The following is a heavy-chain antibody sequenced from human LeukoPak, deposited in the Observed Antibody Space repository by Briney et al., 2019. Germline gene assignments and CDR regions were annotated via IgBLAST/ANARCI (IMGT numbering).Heavy chain of an antibody. J-gene: IGHJ4*02. CDR2: IYATGGT. CDR1: GDSFSNYY. Sequence: SETLSLTCTVSGDSFSNYYWSWIRQPAGKGLEWIGRIYATGGTNYNPSLKGRVTLSGATSKNQFSLKLSSVTAADTAVYYCARVRGSGYFDYWSQGTLVTVSS. D-gene: IGHD3-22*01. CDR3: ARVRGSGYFDY. V-gene: IGHV4-4*07.